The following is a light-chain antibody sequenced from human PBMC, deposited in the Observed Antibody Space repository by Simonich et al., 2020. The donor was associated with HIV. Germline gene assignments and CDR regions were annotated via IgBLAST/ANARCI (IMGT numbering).Light chain of an antibody. Sequence: DIVMTQSPDSLAVSLGERATINCKSSQSVLYSSNNKDNLAWYQQKPGQPPKLLIYWASTRDSGVPDRFSGSGSGTDFTLTISSLQAEDVAVYYCQQYYSTPLTFGPGTKVDIK. V-gene: IGKV4-1*01. J-gene: IGKJ3*01. CDR2: WAS. CDR3: QQYYSTPLT. CDR1: QSVLYSSNNKDN.